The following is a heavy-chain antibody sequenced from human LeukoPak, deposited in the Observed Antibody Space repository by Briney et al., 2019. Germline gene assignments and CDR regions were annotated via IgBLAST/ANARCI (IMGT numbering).Heavy chain of an antibody. V-gene: IGHV4-34*01. D-gene: IGHD3-10*01. J-gene: IGHJ5*02. CDR2: INHSGST. CDR1: GGSFSGYY. CDR3: VGLTRNYYGSGIKYPFTGSWFDP. Sequence: SETLSLTCAVYGGSFSGYYWSWIRQPPGKGLEWIGEINHSGSTNYNPSLKSRVTISVDTSKNQFSLKLSSVTAADTAVYYCVGLTRNYYGSGIKYPFTGSWFDPWGQGTLVTVSS.